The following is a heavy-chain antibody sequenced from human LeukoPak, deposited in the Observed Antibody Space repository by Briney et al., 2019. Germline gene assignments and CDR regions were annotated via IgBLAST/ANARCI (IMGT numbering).Heavy chain of an antibody. CDR2: IYYSGST. Sequence: PSETLSLTCTVSGGSISSSTYYWSWIRQPPGKGLEWIGYIYYSGSTNYNPSLKSRVTISVDTSKNQFSLKLSSVTAADTAVYYCARVLSSGYSIHFDYWGQGTLVTVSS. D-gene: IGHD3-22*01. CDR3: ARVLSSGYSIHFDY. J-gene: IGHJ4*02. CDR1: GGSISSSTYY. V-gene: IGHV4-61*01.